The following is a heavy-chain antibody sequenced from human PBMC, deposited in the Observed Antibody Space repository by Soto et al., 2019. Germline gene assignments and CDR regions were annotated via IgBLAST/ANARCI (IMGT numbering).Heavy chain of an antibody. CDR2: IRNKANSYTT. V-gene: IGHV3-72*01. CDR1: GFIFSDHY. D-gene: IGHD1-26*01. Sequence: SLRLSCAASGFIFSDHYMDWVRQAPGKGLEWVGRIRNKANSYTTEYAPSVKGRFIISRDDSKNSLYLQMNGLKTEDTAVYRCACIVDVDAQWGQGTRVTVPS. CDR3: ACIVDVDAQ. J-gene: IGHJ4*02.